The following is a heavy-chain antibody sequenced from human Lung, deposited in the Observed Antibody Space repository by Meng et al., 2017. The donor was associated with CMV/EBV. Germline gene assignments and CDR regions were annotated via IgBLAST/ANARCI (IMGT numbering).Heavy chain of an antibody. CDR3: AREGITGTTGFDP. CDR1: GGSFSGYY. D-gene: IGHD1-7*01. Sequence: SXTXSLXCAVYGGSFSGYYWSWIRQPPGKGLEWIGEINHSGSTNYNPSLKSRVTISVDTSKNQFSLKLSSVTAADTAVYYCAREGITGTTGFDPWCQGTLVTVSS. J-gene: IGHJ5*02. CDR2: INHSGST. V-gene: IGHV4-34*01.